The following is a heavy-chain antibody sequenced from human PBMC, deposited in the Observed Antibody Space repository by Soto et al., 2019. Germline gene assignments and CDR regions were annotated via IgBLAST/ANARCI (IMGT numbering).Heavy chain of an antibody. D-gene: IGHD1-20*01. J-gene: IGHJ5*02. CDR2: INHSGST. CDR1: GGSFSGYY. Sequence: SEPLSLTYAVYGGSFSGYYWSWIRQPPGKGLEWIGEINHSGSTNYNPSLKSRVTISVDTSKNQFSLKLSSVTAADTAVYYCARGVTGTTPGHNWFDPWGQGTLVTVSS. CDR3: ARGVTGTTPGHNWFDP. V-gene: IGHV4-34*01.